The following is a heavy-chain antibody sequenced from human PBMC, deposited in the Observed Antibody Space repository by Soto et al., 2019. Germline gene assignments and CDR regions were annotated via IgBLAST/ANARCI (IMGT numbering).Heavy chain of an antibody. CDR1: GFTFDDYA. D-gene: IGHD6-13*01. J-gene: IGHJ5*02. CDR3: AKDKEGIAAAPGFDL. V-gene: IGHV3-9*01. CDR2: ISWNSGSI. Sequence: GGSLRLSCAASGFTFDDYAMHWVRQAPGKGLEWVSGISWNSGSIGYADSVKGRFTISRDNAKNSLYLQMNSLRAEDTALYYCAKDKEGIAAAPGFDLWGQGTLVTVSS.